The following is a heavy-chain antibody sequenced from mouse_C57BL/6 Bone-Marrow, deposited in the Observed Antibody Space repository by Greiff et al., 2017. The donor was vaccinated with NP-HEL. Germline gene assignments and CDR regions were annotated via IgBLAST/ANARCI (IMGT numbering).Heavy chain of an antibody. Sequence: QVQLQQSGAELVKPGASVKLSCKASGYTFTEYTIHWVKQRSGQGLEWIGWFYPGSGSIKYNEKFKDKATLTADKSSSTVYMELSRLTSEDSAVYFCARHSPNYYGSSYCYFDYWGQGTTLTVSS. CDR2: FYPGSGSI. CDR3: ARHSPNYYGSSYCYFDY. CDR1: GYTFTEYT. J-gene: IGHJ2*01. V-gene: IGHV1-62-2*01. D-gene: IGHD1-1*01.